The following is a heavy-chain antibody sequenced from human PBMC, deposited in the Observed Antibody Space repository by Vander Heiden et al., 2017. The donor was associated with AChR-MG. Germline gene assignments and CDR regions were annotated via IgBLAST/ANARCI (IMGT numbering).Heavy chain of an antibody. V-gene: IGHV3-74*01. CDR3: ARDWTYYGMDV. D-gene: IGHD3-3*01. J-gene: IGHJ6*02. CDR1: GFTFSSYC. Sequence: EVQLVESGGGLVQPGGSLRLPCAASGFTFSSYCMHWVRQAPGKGLVWVSRINSDGSSTSYADSVKGRFTISRDNAKNTLYLQMNSLRAEDTAVYYCARDWTYYGMDVWGQGTTVTVSS. CDR2: INSDGSST.